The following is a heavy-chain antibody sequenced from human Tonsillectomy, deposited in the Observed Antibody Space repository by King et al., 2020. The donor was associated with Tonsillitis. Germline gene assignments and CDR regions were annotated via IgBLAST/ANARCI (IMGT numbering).Heavy chain of an antibody. Sequence: QLQESGPGLMKPSETLSLTCTVSGGSISNSNYYWGWIRQPPGKGLVWIGSIYYSGSTYYNPSLKSRVTISVDTSKNQFSLKLSSVTAADTAVYYWARPHLSFGELTPYYYFAYWGQGTLVTVSS. J-gene: IGHJ4*02. CDR3: ARPHLSFGELTPYYYFAY. D-gene: IGHD3-10*01. CDR1: GGSISNSNYY. CDR2: IYYSGST. V-gene: IGHV4-39*07.